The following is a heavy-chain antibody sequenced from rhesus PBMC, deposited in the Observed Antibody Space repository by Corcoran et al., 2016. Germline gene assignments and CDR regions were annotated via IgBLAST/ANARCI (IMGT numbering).Heavy chain of an antibody. J-gene: IGHJ4*01. CDR3: ARGVLVGFLDWLLDY. D-gene: IGHD3-3*01. CDR2: IYGSSTST. Sequence: QLQLQESGPGLVKPSETLSVTCAVSGGSISSSYWSWIRQAPGKGLEWIGYIYGSSTSTNYNPPLKSRVTISKDASKHPFAVKLGSVAAADTAVYYCARGVLVGFLDWLLDYWGQGVLVTVSS. V-gene: IGHV4-169*01. CDR1: GGSISSSY.